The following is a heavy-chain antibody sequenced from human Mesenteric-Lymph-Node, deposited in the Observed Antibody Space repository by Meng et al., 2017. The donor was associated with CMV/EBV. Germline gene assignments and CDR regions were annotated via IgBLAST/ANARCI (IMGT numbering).Heavy chain of an antibody. D-gene: IGHD2-21*02. Sequence: SETLSLTCTVSGGSIRSGGYYWSWIRQHPGKGLEWIGCIYHSGTTYYNPSLKSRVIISVDTSKNQFSLKLSSVTAADTAVYYCARILGGYGGDPDNYYCYGMDVWGQGTTVTVSS. J-gene: IGHJ6*02. V-gene: IGHV4-31*03. CDR2: IYHSGTT. CDR1: GGSIRSGGYY. CDR3: ARILGGYGGDPDNYYCYGMDV.